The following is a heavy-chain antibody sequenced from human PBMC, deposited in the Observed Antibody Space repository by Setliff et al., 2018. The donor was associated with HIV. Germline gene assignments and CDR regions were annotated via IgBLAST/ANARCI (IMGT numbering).Heavy chain of an antibody. CDR3: ARYGPASVIWFGYLDY. V-gene: IGHV4-39*01. CDR1: GGSISSGSHY. J-gene: IGHJ4*02. Sequence: SETLSLTCAVSGGSISSGSHYWAWIRQPPGKGLEWIATVFSGGSSKYNPSLWSRVTISVDTSKNQFYLKMDSVTAAGTAFYYCARYGPASVIWFGYLDYWGPGMSVTVSS. CDR2: VFSGGSS. D-gene: IGHD3-10*01.